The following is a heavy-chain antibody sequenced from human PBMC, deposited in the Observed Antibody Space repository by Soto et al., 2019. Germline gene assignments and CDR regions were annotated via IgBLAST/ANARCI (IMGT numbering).Heavy chain of an antibody. CDR1: GYTFTGYY. CDR3: ARARVIDNYDSTNDAFDI. Sequence: ASVKVSCKASGYTFTGYYMHWVRQAPGQGLEWMGWINPNSGGTNYAQKFQGWVTMTRDTSISTAYMELSRLRSDDTAVYYCARARVIDNYDSTNDAFDIWGQGTMVTVS. CDR2: INPNSGGT. J-gene: IGHJ3*02. V-gene: IGHV1-2*04. D-gene: IGHD3-22*01.